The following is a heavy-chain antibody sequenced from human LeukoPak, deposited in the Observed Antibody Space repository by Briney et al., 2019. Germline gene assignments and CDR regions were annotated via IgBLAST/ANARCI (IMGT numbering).Heavy chain of an antibody. Sequence: SETLSLTCTVSGDSSSNSIYYWSWIRQPPGKGLEWIGSIDYSGSTYYNPSLKSRATISIDTSKNQFSLKLSSVTAADTAVYYCAREYTLYRSGWFLDYWGQGTVVTVSS. CDR1: GDSSSNSIYY. J-gene: IGHJ4*02. CDR2: IDYSGST. CDR3: AREYTLYRSGWFLDY. D-gene: IGHD6-19*01. V-gene: IGHV4-39*07.